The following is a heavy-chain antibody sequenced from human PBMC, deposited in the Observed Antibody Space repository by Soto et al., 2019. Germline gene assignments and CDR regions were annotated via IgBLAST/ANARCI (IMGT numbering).Heavy chain of an antibody. CDR2: ISYDGSQK. J-gene: IGHJ4*02. V-gene: IGHV3-30*14. Sequence: QVQLVESGGGVVQPGRSLRLSCAGSGFTFSSYAMHWVRQAPGTGLEWMAVISYDGSQKYYADSVKGRITIPSDNSKNLVFFQNESLGAGDPGVYFCSRGQFYHDEVEVDIWGQGTLVTVSS. D-gene: IGHD3-22*01. CDR3: SRGQFYHDEVEVDI. CDR1: GFTFSSYA.